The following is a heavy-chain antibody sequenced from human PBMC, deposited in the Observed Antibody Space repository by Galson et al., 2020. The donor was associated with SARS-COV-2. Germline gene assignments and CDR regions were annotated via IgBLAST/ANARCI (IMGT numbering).Heavy chain of an antibody. Sequence: ASVKVSCKASGYTFTSYGISWVRQAPGQGLEWMGWISAYNGNTNYAQKLQGRVTMTTDTSTSTAYMELRSLRSDDTAVYYCARDQYYYDSSGETFYYWGQGTLVTVSS. CDR3: ARDQYYYDSSGETFYY. CDR2: ISAYNGNT. J-gene: IGHJ4*02. D-gene: IGHD3-22*01. CDR1: GYTFTSYG. V-gene: IGHV1-18*01.